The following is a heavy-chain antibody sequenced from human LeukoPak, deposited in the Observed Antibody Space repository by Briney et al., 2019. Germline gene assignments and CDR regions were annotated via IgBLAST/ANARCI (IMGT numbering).Heavy chain of an antibody. CDR1: EFTLSSYW. CDR3: ARVNPLMAPGAFDI. D-gene: IGHD2-8*01. CDR2: IKQDGSEK. J-gene: IGHJ3*02. V-gene: IGHV3-7*01. Sequence: GGSLRLSCAASEFTLSSYWMAWVRQAPGKGLAWVANIKQDGSEKYYVDSVKGRFTISRDNARNSLYLHMNNLRAEDTAIFYCARVNPLMAPGAFDIWGQGTMVAVSS.